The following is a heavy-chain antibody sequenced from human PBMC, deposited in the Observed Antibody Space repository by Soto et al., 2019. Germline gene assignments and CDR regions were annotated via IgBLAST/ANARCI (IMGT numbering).Heavy chain of an antibody. V-gene: IGHV3-30*18. D-gene: IGHD3-10*01. CDR1: GFTFSSYG. CDR3: AKDLRDSSYGSGILYYYYYGMDV. J-gene: IGHJ6*02. CDR2: ISYDGSNK. Sequence: QVQLVESGGGVVQPGRSLRLSCAASGFTFSSYGMHWVRQAPGKGLEWVAVISYDGSNKYYADSVKGRFTISRDNSKNTLYLQMNSLRAEDTAVYYCAKDLRDSSYGSGILYYYYYGMDVWGQGTTVTVSS.